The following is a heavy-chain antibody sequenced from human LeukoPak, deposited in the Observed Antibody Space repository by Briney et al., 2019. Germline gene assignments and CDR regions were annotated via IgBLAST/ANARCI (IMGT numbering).Heavy chain of an antibody. CDR3: AKGGGYEVLYDY. V-gene: IGHV3-23*01. D-gene: IGHD5-12*01. J-gene: IGHJ4*02. Sequence: GGSLRLSCAASGFTFSTSGMSWVRQVPGKGLDWVSAITSGGDTTYYADSVKGRFTIFRDNSKNTLYLQMNNLRAEDTAVYYCAKGGGYEVLYDYWGQGTLVTVSS. CDR1: GFTFSTSG. CDR2: ITSGGDTT.